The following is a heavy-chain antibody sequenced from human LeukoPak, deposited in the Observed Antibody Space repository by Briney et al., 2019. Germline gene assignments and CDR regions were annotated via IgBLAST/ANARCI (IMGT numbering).Heavy chain of an antibody. CDR3: ANEYSKGDV. CDR2: ISGSGSNT. D-gene: IGHD4-11*01. CDR1: GFTFPNYV. Sequence: GGSLRLSCAASGFTFPNYVMSWVRQAPGKGLEWVSGISGSGSNTYYADSVKGRFTISRDNSKNTLYLQMNSLRAEDAAVYYCANEYSKGDVWGQGTMVTVSS. V-gene: IGHV3-23*01. J-gene: IGHJ3*01.